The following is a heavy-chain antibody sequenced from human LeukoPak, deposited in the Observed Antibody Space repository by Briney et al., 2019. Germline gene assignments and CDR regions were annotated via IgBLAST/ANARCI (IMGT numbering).Heavy chain of an antibody. V-gene: IGHV1-69*05. CDR3: ARDRRVGITTSFDY. CDR1: GGTFSSYA. Sequence: SVRVSCKASGGTFSSYAISWVRQAPGQGLEWMGRIIPIFGTANYAQKFQGRVTITTDESTSTAYMELSSLRSEDTAVYYCARDRRVGITTSFDYWGQGTLVTVSS. CDR2: IIPIFGTA. D-gene: IGHD3-10*01. J-gene: IGHJ4*02.